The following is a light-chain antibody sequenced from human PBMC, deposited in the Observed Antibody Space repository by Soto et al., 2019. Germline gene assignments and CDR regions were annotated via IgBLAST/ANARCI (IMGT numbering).Light chain of an antibody. CDR2: DVS. CDR3: SSYTSSSTLGVV. Sequence: QSALTQPASVSGSPGQSITISCTGTSSDVGGYNYVSWHQQHPGKAPKLMIYDVSNRPSGVSNRFSGSKSGNTASLTISGLQAEDEADYYCSSYTSSSTLGVVFGGGTKLTVL. J-gene: IGLJ2*01. V-gene: IGLV2-14*01. CDR1: SSDVGGYNY.